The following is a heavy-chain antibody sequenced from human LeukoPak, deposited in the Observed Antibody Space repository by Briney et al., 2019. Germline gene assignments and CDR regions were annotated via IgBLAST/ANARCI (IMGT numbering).Heavy chain of an antibody. D-gene: IGHD3-10*01. CDR1: GGSISSGGYS. Sequence: QTLSLTCAVSGGSISSGGYSWSWIRQPPGKGLEWIGYIYHSGSTYYNPSLKSRVTISVDKSKNQFSLKLSSVTAADTAVYYCARDGTGFGESLGYWGQGTLVTVSS. J-gene: IGHJ4*02. CDR3: ARDGTGFGESLGY. CDR2: IYHSGST. V-gene: IGHV4-30-2*01.